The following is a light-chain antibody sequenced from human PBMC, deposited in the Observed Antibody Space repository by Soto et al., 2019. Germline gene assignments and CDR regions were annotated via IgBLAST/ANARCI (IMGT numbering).Light chain of an antibody. J-gene: IGKJ4*01. V-gene: IGKV1-5*01. CDR3: QQYETYPLT. CDR1: QSFPSS. Sequence: DIQMTQSPSTLSASVGDRVTITCRASQSFPSSLAWYQQRPGKAPKLLIYDASSLESGVPSRFSGSGSGTEFALTISSLQPDDFATYYCQQYETYPLTFGGGTKVDIK. CDR2: DAS.